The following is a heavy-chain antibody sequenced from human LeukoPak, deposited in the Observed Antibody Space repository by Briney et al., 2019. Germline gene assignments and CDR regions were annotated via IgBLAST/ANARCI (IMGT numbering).Heavy chain of an antibody. Sequence: ASVKVSCKASGGTFSSYAISWVRQAPGQGLEWMGGIIPIFGTANYAQKFQGRATITTDESTSTAYMELSSLRSEDTAVYYCASPRVGATHFDYWGQGTLVTVSS. J-gene: IGHJ4*02. D-gene: IGHD1-26*01. CDR2: IIPIFGTA. CDR1: GGTFSSYA. CDR3: ASPRVGATHFDY. V-gene: IGHV1-69*05.